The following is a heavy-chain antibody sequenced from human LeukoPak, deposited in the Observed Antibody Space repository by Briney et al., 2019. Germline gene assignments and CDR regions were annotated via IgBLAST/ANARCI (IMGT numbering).Heavy chain of an antibody. Sequence: PGGSLRLSCAASGFTFSSYGMHWVRQAPGKGLEGVAFIRYDGSNKYYADSVKGRFTISRDNSKHTLYLQMNSVRAEDTAVYYCAEAPHPFTNAAIDYWGEGALVTVSS. CDR2: IRYDGSNK. D-gene: IGHD5-18*01. J-gene: IGHJ4*02. CDR1: GFTFSSYG. V-gene: IGHV3-30*02. CDR3: AEAPHPFTNAAIDY.